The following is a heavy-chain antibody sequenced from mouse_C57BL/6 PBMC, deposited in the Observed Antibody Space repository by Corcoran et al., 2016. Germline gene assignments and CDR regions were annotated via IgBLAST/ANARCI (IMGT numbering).Heavy chain of an antibody. CDR1: GYTFTDYY. Sequence: QVQLKQSGAELVRPGASVKLSCKASGYTFTDYYINWVKQRPGQGLEWIARIYPGSGNTYYNEKFKGKATLTAEKSSSTAYMQLSSLTSEDSAVYFCAREEVELGLRYFDVWGTGTTVTVSS. V-gene: IGHV1-76*01. J-gene: IGHJ1*03. CDR2: IYPGSGNT. D-gene: IGHD4-1*01. CDR3: AREEVELGLRYFDV.